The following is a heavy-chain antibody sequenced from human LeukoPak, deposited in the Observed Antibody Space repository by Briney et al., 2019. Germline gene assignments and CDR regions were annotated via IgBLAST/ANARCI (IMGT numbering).Heavy chain of an antibody. D-gene: IGHD5-18*01. J-gene: IGHJ4*01. Sequence: ASVKVSCKASGYTFTSYHVHWVRQAPGQGLEWMGRINPNSGGTNSAQIFQGRVAMTLDTSTSTAYMELSRLTSDDSAVYFCARSEYTFGPLGHWGQGTLVTVCS. CDR1: GYTFTSYH. CDR2: INPNSGGT. V-gene: IGHV1-2*06. CDR3: ARSEYTFGPLGH.